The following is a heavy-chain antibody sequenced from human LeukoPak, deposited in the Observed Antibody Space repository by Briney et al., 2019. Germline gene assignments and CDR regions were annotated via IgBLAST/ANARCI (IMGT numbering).Heavy chain of an antibody. J-gene: IGHJ5*02. CDR3: ARDKGYSSDT. V-gene: IGHV3-74*01. CDR2: IKSDGSST. D-gene: IGHD5-18*01. Sequence: PGGSLRLSCAASGFTFNIYWMHWVRRAPGKGLVWVSLIKSDGSSTNYADSVKGRFTISRDNAKNTLYLQMDSLRAEDTATYYCARDKGYSSDTWGQGTLVTVSS. CDR1: GFTFNIYW.